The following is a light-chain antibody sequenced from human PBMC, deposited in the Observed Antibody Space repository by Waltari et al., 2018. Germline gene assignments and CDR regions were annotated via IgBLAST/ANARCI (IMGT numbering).Light chain of an antibody. CDR1: SSDVGGDHY. CDR3: CSFTSRSTWV. Sequence: QSALTQPASVSGSPGQSITISCTGTSSDVGGDHYVSWYQQHQGKVPKLLIFAVSNRPSGVSNRYSGSKSGNTSYLTISGLQAEDESDYYCCSFTSRSTWVFGGGTKLTVL. J-gene: IGLJ3*02. CDR2: AVS. V-gene: IGLV2-14*01.